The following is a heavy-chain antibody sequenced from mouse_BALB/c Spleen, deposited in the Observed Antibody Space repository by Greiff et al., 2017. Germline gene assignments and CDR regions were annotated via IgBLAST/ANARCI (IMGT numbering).Heavy chain of an antibody. CDR3: ARDRYYYGYDEDAMDY. J-gene: IGHJ4*01. Sequence: EVKLMESGGGLVQPGGSLKLSCAASGFTFSSYGMSWVRQTPDKRLELVATINSNGGSTYYPDSVKGRFTLSRDNAKNTLYLQMSSLKSEDTAMYYGARDRYYYGYDEDAMDYWGQGTSVTVSS. CDR1: GFTFSSYG. CDR2: INSNGGST. D-gene: IGHD2-2*01. V-gene: IGHV5-6-3*01.